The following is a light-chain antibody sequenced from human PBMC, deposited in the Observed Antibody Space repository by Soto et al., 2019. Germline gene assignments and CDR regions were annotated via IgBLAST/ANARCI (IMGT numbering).Light chain of an antibody. J-gene: IGLJ2*01. Sequence: QSVLTQPASVSGSPGQSITISCTGTSSDVGGYNYVSWYQQHPGKAPKLMIYAVSNRPSGVSNRFFGSKSGNTASLTISGLQAEDEADYYCSSYKTGDDVLFGGGTQLTVL. CDR1: SSDVGGYNY. V-gene: IGLV2-14*01. CDR2: AVS. CDR3: SSYKTGDDVL.